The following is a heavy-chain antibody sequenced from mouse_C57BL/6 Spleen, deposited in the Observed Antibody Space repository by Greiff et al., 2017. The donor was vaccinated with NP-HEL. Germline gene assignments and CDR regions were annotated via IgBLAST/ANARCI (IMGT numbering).Heavy chain of an antibody. Sequence: VQGVESGAELVKPGASVKLSCKASGYTFTSYWMHWVKQRPGQGLEWIGMIHPNSGSTNYNEKFKSKATLTVDKSSSTAYMQLSSLTSEDSAVYYCARGGAMDYWGQGTSVTVSS. CDR2: IHPNSGST. V-gene: IGHV1-64*01. CDR1: GYTFTSYW. J-gene: IGHJ4*01. CDR3: ARGGAMDY.